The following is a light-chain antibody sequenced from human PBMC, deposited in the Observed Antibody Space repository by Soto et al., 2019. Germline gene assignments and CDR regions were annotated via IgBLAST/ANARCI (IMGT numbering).Light chain of an antibody. CDR3: QQTSSAPFT. V-gene: IGKV1-39*01. CDR1: QGINTY. Sequence: DIQMTQSPSSLSASVGDRVTITCRASQGINTYLNWYQQKPGKAPKLLIFDAASLQSGVPSRFSGGGSRTDFTLTITSLQPEDFETYYCQQTSSAPFTLGPGTKVEIK. CDR2: DAA. J-gene: IGKJ3*01.